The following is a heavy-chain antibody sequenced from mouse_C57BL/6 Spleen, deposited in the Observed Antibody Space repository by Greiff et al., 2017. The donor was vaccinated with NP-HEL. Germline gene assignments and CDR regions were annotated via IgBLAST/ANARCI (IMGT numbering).Heavy chain of an antibody. J-gene: IGHJ4*01. Sequence: QVQLQQPGTELVKPGASVKLSCKASGYTFTSYWMHWVKQRPGQGLEWIGNINPSNGGTNYNEKFKSKATLTVDKSSSTAYMQLSSLTSEDSAVYYCARREEGKIYYDYDEYYYAMDYWGQGTSVTVSS. CDR3: ARREEGKIYYDYDEYYYAMDY. V-gene: IGHV1-53*01. CDR2: INPSNGGT. CDR1: GYTFTSYW. D-gene: IGHD2-4*01.